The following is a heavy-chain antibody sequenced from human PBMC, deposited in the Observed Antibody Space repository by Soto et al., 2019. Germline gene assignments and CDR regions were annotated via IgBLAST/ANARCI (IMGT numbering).Heavy chain of an antibody. V-gene: IGHV4-59*08. CDR3: ARRDQLRSVGFYYYYMDV. D-gene: IGHD2-2*01. J-gene: IGHJ6*03. CDR1: GGSISSYY. Sequence: SETLSLTCTVSGGSISSYYWSWIRQPPGKGLEWIGYIYYSGSTNYNPSLKSRFTISVDTSKNQFSLKLGSVTAADTAVYYCARRDQLRSVGFYYYYMDVWGKGTTVTVSS. CDR2: IYYSGST.